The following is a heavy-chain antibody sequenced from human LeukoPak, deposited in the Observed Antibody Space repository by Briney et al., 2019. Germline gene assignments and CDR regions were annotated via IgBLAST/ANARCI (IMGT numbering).Heavy chain of an antibody. V-gene: IGHV3-30*18. Sequence: GGSLRLSCAASGFTFSSYGMHWVRQAPGKGLEWVAVISYDGSNKYYADSVKGRFTISRDNSKNTLYLQMNSLRAEGTAVYYCAKDLGYCSGGSCYYYRMDVWGQGTTVTVSS. CDR1: GFTFSSYG. D-gene: IGHD2-15*01. J-gene: IGHJ6*02. CDR3: AKDLGYCSGGSCYYYRMDV. CDR2: ISYDGSNK.